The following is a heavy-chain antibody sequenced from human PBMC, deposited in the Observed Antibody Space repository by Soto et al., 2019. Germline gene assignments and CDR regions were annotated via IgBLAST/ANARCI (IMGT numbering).Heavy chain of an antibody. V-gene: IGHV3-66*01. CDR3: ARNGDSSDYRGWFDP. Sequence: GGSMRLSCAASGFTVSSNYMSWVRQAPGKELEWVSVIYSGGTTYYADSVKGRFTISRDNSKNTLYLQMNSLRAEDTAVYYCARNGDSSDYRGWFDPWGQGTLVTVSS. J-gene: IGHJ5*02. CDR2: IYSGGTT. D-gene: IGHD3-22*01. CDR1: GFTVSSNY.